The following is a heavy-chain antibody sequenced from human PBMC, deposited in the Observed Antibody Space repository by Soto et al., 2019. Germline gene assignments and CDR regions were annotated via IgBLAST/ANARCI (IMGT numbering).Heavy chain of an antibody. V-gene: IGHV3-74*01. D-gene: IGHD3-3*01. CDR1: GFTFSSYW. Sequence: PGGSLRLSCAASGFTFSSYWMHWVRQAPGKGLVWVSRINGDGSSTTHADSVGGRFTISRDNTKNTLYLQMNSLRAEDAAVYYCTRDAYYDFWSGYSAYYYYYMDVWGKGTTVTVSS. CDR3: TRDAYYDFWSGYSAYYYYYMDV. J-gene: IGHJ6*03. CDR2: INGDGSST.